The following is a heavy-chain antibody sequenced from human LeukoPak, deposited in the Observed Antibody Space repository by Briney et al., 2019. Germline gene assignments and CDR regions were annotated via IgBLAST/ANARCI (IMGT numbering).Heavy chain of an antibody. D-gene: IGHD3-10*01. CDR1: GFTFGSYG. J-gene: IGHJ4*02. Sequence: PGGSLRLSCAASGFTFGSYGMHWVRQAPGKGLEWVAFIRYDGSNKYYADSVKGRFTISRDNSKNTLYLQMNSLRAEDTAVYYCAKDFGSGSAIGDFDYWGQGTLVTVSS. V-gene: IGHV3-30*02. CDR3: AKDFGSGSAIGDFDY. CDR2: IRYDGSNK.